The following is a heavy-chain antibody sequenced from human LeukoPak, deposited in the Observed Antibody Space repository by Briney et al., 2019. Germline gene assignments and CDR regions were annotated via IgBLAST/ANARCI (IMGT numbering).Heavy chain of an antibody. CDR2: ISSSSSYI. CDR3: ARDKTGWELLEPFDY. V-gene: IGHV3-21*01. CDR1: GFTFSSYS. Sequence: GGSLRLSCAASGFTFSSYSMNWVRQAPGKGLEWVSSISSSSSYIYYADSVKGRFTISRDNAKNSLYLQMNSLRAEDTAVYYCARDKTGWELLEPFDYWGQGTLVTVSS. J-gene: IGHJ4*02. D-gene: IGHD1-26*01.